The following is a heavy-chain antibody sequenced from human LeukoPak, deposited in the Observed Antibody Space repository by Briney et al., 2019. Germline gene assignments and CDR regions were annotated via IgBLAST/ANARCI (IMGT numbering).Heavy chain of an antibody. CDR1: GYSISSGYY. V-gene: IGHV4-38-2*02. CDR3: ARGLTQSIAVAGRDAFDI. D-gene: IGHD6-19*01. CDR2: IYHSGST. Sequence: SETLSLTCTVSGYSISSGYYWGWIRQPPGKGLEWIGSIYHSGSTYYNPSLKSRVTISVDTSKNQFSLRLSSVTAADTAVYYCARGLTQSIAVAGRDAFDIWGQGTMVTVSS. J-gene: IGHJ3*02.